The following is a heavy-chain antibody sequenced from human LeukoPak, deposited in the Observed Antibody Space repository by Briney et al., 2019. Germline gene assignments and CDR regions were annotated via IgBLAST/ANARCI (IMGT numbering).Heavy chain of an antibody. J-gene: IGHJ4*02. V-gene: IGHV3-30-3*01. Sequence: GGSLRLSCAASGFTFRYYAMHWVRQAPGKGLEWVAVISSDGSNKYYADSVKGRFTISRDNSKNTLYLQMNSLRAEDTAVYYCARDYRQDIVVVPAADIDYWGQGTLVTVSS. D-gene: IGHD2-2*01. CDR3: ARDYRQDIVVVPAADIDY. CDR2: ISSDGSNK. CDR1: GFTFRYYA.